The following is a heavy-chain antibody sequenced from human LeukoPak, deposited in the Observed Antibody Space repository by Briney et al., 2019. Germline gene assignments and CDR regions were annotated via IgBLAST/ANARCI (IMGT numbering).Heavy chain of an antibody. D-gene: IGHD1-26*01. J-gene: IGHJ3*02. CDR2: ISAYNGNT. CDR1: GYVFSIYG. Sequence: ASVKVSCKASGYVFSIYGISWVRQAPGQGLEWMGWISAYNGNTDYAQKLQGRVTMTTDTSTSTAYMELRSLRSDDTAVYYCARSRDYSGSYNDTFDIWGQGTMVTVSS. CDR3: ARSRDYSGSYNDTFDI. V-gene: IGHV1-18*01.